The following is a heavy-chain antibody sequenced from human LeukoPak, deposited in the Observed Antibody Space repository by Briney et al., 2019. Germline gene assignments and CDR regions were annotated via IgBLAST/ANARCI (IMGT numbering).Heavy chain of an antibody. J-gene: IGHJ2*01. V-gene: IGHV3-48*03. CDR3: ARLPGYSSSWYDWYFDL. CDR2: ISSSASTI. Sequence: PGGSLRPSCAASGFTFSSYEMNWVRQAPGKGLEWVSYISSSASTIYSADSVKGRFTISRDNAKNSLYLQMNSLRAEDTAVYYCARLPGYSSSWYDWYFDLWGRGTLVTVSS. CDR1: GFTFSSYE. D-gene: IGHD6-13*01.